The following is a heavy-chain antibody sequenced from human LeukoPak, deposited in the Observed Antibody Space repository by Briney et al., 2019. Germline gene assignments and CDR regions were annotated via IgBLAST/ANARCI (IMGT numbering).Heavy chain of an antibody. CDR2: IYSGGST. CDR1: EFSVGSNY. CDR3: ARDTSYDILTGYRDLDY. V-gene: IGHV3-66*01. J-gene: IGHJ4*02. D-gene: IGHD3-9*01. Sequence: GESLRLSCAASEFSVGSNYMTWVRQAPEKGLEWVSLIYSGGSTYYADSVKGRFTISRDNAKNSLYLQMNSLRAEDTAVYYCARDTSYDILTGYRDLDYWGQGTLVTVSS.